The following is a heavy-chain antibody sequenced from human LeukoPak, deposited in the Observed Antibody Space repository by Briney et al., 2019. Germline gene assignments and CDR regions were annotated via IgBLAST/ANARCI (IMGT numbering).Heavy chain of an antibody. CDR3: VRESMIVVGENYRDDAFDI. Sequence: SVKVSCKASGDSFGSFVISWVRQAPGQGPEWMGGIIPIFGTANYAQNFQGRVTITTDEPTRTAYMELSRLRSEDTAVYYCVRESMIVVGENYRDDAFDIWGQGTMVTVSS. CDR2: IIPIFGTA. J-gene: IGHJ3*02. V-gene: IGHV1-69*05. D-gene: IGHD3-22*01. CDR1: GDSFGSFV.